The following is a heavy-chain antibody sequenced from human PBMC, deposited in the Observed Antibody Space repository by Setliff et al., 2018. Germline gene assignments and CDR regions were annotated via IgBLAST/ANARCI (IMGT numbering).Heavy chain of an antibody. J-gene: IGHJ6*03. CDR1: GYTFTGYY. V-gene: IGHV1-2*06. Sequence: ASVKVSCKASGYTFTGYYMHWVQQAPGQGLEWMGRINPNSGGTNYAQKFQGRVTMTRDTSISTAYMELSRLRSDDTAVYYCARVKAPALYYYMDVWGKGTTVTVSS. CDR2: INPNSGGT. CDR3: ARVKAPALYYYMDV. D-gene: IGHD3-16*02.